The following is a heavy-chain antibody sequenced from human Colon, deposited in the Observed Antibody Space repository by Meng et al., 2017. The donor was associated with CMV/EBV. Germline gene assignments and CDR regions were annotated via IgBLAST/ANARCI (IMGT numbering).Heavy chain of an antibody. V-gene: IGHV4-34*01. Sequence: QGQRQQWGAGLLELSETLSLTCAVYGCSLSEYYWSWIRPPPGRGLEWIGEIRHSGSTSYSYNSSLKSRVTISIDTSKNQFSLELTSVTAADTAVYYCAGGSYQAWELLHYWGQGTLVTVSS. D-gene: IGHD1-26*01. CDR2: IRHSGSTSY. J-gene: IGHJ4*02. CDR1: GCSLSEYY. CDR3: AGGSYQAWELLHY.